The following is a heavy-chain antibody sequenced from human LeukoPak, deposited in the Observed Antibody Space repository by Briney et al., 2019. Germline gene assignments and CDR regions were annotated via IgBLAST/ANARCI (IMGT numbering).Heavy chain of an antibody. CDR3: ARRRGGFDY. V-gene: IGHV4-38-2*02. CDR2: IYHSGST. J-gene: IGHJ4*02. D-gene: IGHD2-15*01. CDR1: GYSISSGYY. Sequence: SETLSLTCTVSGYSISSGYYWGWIRQPPGKGLEWIGSIYHSGSTYYNPSLKSRVTISVDTSKNQFSLKLSSVTAADTAVYYCARRRGGFDYWGQGTLVTVSS.